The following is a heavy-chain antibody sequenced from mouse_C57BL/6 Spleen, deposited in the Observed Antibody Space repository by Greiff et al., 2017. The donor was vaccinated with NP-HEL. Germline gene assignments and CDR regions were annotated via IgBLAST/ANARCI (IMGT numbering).Heavy chain of an antibody. CDR1: GFSLTSYG. CDR3: ARDLYSTCFAY. D-gene: IGHD2-5*01. Sequence: QVQLQQSGPGLVQPSQSLSITCTVSGFSLTSYGVHWVRQSPGKGLEWLGVIWSGGSTVYNAAFISRLSISKDNSKSQVFFKMNSLQADDTAIYYCARDLYSTCFAYWGQGTLVTVSA. J-gene: IGHJ3*01. V-gene: IGHV2-2*01. CDR2: IWSGGST.